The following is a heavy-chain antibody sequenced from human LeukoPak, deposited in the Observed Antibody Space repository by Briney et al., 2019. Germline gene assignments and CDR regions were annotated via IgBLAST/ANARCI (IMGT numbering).Heavy chain of an antibody. CDR2: IYSGGST. CDR3: ARVRYYYDSSGYTYYYGMDV. Sequence: GGSLRLSCAASGFTVSSNYMSWVRQAPGKGLEWVSVIYSGGSTYYADSVKGRFTISRDNSKNTLYLQMNSLRAEDTAVYYCARVRYYYDSSGYTYYYGMDVWGQGTTVTVSS. J-gene: IGHJ6*02. D-gene: IGHD3-22*01. CDR1: GFTVSSNY. V-gene: IGHV3-53*01.